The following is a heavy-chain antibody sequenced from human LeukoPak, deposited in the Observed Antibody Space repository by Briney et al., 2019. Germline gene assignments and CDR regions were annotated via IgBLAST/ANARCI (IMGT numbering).Heavy chain of an antibody. CDR2: IYSGGST. CDR1: GFTVSSNY. CDR3: AKCGGVAPYYFDY. D-gene: IGHD2-21*01. J-gene: IGHJ4*02. V-gene: IGHV3-53*01. Sequence: PGGSLRLSCAASGFTVSSNYMSWVRQAPGKGLEWVSVIYSGGSTYYADSVKGRFTISRDNSKNTLFLQMNSLRAEDTAVYYCAKCGGVAPYYFDYWGQGTLVTVPS.